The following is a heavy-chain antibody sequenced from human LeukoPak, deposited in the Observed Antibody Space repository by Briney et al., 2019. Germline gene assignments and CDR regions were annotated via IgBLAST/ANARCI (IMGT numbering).Heavy chain of an antibody. V-gene: IGHV1-2*02. CDR1: GYNFGIYG. J-gene: IGHJ4*02. CDR3: ARRAATDY. D-gene: IGHD2-15*01. CDR2: INPNSGGT. Sequence: GASVKVSCKASGYNFGIYGITWVRQAPGQGLEWMGWINPNSGGTNYAQKFQGRVTMTGDTSISTAYMELSGLTSDDTAVYYCARRAATDYWGQGTLVTVSS.